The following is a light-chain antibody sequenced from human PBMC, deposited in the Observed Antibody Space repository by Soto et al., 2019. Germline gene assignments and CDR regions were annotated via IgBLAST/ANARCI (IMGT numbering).Light chain of an antibody. CDR3: QHRRSWPIT. V-gene: IGKV3-11*01. CDR2: EAS. J-gene: IGKJ5*01. CDR1: QSVDDY. Sequence: EIVLTQSPGTLSLSPGEGATLSCRASQSVDDYLAWYQQKPGQAPRLLIYEASNRATGVPARFSGSGSGTDFTLTIIRFEPEDFAVYYCQHRRSWPITYGQGTRMEIK.